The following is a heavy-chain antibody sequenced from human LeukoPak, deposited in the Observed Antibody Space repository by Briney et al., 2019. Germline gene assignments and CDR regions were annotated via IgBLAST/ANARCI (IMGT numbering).Heavy chain of an antibody. CDR1: GFTFNNHW. J-gene: IGHJ4*02. D-gene: IGHD4-17*01. CDR3: ARGPNYGARVDYLDF. CDR2: IKQGGSEK. V-gene: IGHV3-7*01. Sequence: GGSLRLSCAASGFTFNNHWMTWVRQAPGKGLEWVASIKQGGSEKYYADSVKGRFTVSRDDAKNSLYFQMNSLSADDTAVYYCARGPNYGARVDYLDFWGQGTRSPSPQ.